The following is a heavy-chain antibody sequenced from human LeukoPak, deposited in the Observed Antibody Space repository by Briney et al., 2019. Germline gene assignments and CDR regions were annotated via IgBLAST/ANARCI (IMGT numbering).Heavy chain of an antibody. J-gene: IGHJ6*02. Sequence: GGSLRLSCAASGFTFSSYAMSWVRQAPGKGLEWVSAISGSGGSTYYADSVKGRFTISRDNSKNTLYLQMNSLRAEDTAVYYCAKAQLRSGYCGMDVWGQGTTVTVSS. CDR1: GFTFSSYA. CDR2: ISGSGGST. CDR3: AKAQLRSGYCGMDV. V-gene: IGHV3-23*01. D-gene: IGHD4-17*01.